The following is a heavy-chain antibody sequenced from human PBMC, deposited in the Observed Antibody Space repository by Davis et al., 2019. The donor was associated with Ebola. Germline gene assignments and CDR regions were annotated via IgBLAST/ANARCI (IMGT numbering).Heavy chain of an antibody. V-gene: IGHV1-18*01. J-gene: IGHJ1*01. CDR1: GYTFSSYA. CDR2: ISAYNGNT. Sequence: ASVKVSCKASGYTFSSYAISWVRQAPGQGLEWMGWISAYNGNTNYAQKLQGRVTMTTDTSTSTAYMELSSLRSEDTAVYYCASERQDGYNYRYFQHWGQGTLVTVSS. D-gene: IGHD5-24*01. CDR3: ASERQDGYNYRYFQH.